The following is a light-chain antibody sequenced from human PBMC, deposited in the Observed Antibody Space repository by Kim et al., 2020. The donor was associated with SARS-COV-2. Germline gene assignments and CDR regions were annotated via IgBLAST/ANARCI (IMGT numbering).Light chain of an antibody. J-gene: IGLJ2*01. CDR1: NIGSKG. Sequence: SYELTQPPSVSVAPGQTARITCGGKNIGSKGVHWYQQKPGQAPALVIYYDSDRPSGIPDRFSGSNSGYTAILTISRVEAGDEADYYCQVWDSRENDVLFG. V-gene: IGLV3-21*01. CDR2: YDS. CDR3: QVWDSRENDVL.